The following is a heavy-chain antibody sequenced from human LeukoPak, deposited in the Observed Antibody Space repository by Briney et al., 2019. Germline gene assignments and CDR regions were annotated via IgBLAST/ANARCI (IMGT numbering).Heavy chain of an antibody. Sequence: SVKVSCKVSGYTLHELSMHWVRQAPGQGLDWIEWINPNRGGTNYAQKFQRTVTMTRDTSISTAYMELSRLRSDDTAVYYCARDLSDYDSSGYYSYFDYWGQGTLVTVSS. CDR1: GYTLHELS. D-gene: IGHD3-22*01. V-gene: IGHV1-2*02. CDR2: INPNRGGT. CDR3: ARDLSDYDSSGYYSYFDY. J-gene: IGHJ4*02.